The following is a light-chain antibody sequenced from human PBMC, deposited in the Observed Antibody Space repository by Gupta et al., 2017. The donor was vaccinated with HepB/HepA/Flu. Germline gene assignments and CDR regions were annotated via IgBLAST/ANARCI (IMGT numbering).Light chain of an antibody. CDR1: SSNIGSNY. J-gene: IGLJ1*01. CDR3: ATWDDSLSGYV. V-gene: IGLV1-47*01. Sequence: QSVLTQPPSASGTPGQRVTISCSGSSSNIGSNYVYWYQQFPGTAPKLLIHRNNQRPSGVPDRFSGSKSGTSASLAISGLRADDEADYYCATWDDSLSGYVFGNGNNVTVL. CDR2: RNN.